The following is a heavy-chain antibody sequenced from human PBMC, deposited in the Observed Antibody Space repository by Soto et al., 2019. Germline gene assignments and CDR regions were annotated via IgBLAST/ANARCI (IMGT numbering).Heavy chain of an antibody. CDR3: ARHQRPPSYYYDEGAYYHHSYPQN. V-gene: IGHV4-30-4*01. Sequence: SETLSLTCTVSGGSIISGDYYWSWFRQPPGKGLEWIGYIYYSGSTYYNPSLKSRVTISPDTSKNQFSLQLSSVTPEDTAVYYCARHQRPPSYYYDEGAYYHHSYPQNWGRGTLVTVSS. CDR2: IYYSGST. J-gene: IGHJ4*02. CDR1: GGSIISGDYY. D-gene: IGHD3-22*01.